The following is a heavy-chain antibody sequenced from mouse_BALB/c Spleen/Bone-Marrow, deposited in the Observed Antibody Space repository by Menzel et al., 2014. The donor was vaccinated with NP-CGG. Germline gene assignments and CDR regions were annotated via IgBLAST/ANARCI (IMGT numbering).Heavy chain of an antibody. CDR3: ARWYYGSGFAY. V-gene: IGHV5-6-5*01. J-gene: IGHJ3*01. CDR1: GFTFSSYA. D-gene: IGHD1-1*01. Sequence: EVKVVESGGGLVKPGGSLKLSCAASGFTFSSYAMSWVRQTPEKRLEWVASISSGGSTYYPDSVKGRFTISRDNARNILYLQMSSLRSEDTAMCYCARWYYGSGFAYWGQGTLVTVSA. CDR2: ISSGGST.